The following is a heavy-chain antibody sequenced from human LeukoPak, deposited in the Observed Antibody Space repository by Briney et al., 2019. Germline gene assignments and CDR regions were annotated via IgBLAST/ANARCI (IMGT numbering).Heavy chain of an antibody. Sequence: SVKVSCKASGYTFTSYGISWVRQAPGQGLEWMGGIIPIFGTANYAQKFQGRVTITADKSTSTAYMELSSLRSEDTAVYYCARGEVIAAAGRGAIDYWGQGALVTVSS. CDR2: IIPIFGTA. CDR1: GYTFTSYG. CDR3: ARGEVIAAAGRGAIDY. V-gene: IGHV1-69*06. J-gene: IGHJ4*02. D-gene: IGHD6-13*01.